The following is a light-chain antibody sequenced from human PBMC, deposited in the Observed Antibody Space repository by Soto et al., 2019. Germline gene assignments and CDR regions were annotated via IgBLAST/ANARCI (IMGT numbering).Light chain of an antibody. CDR2: AAS. CDR1: QSVNTRY. Sequence: EIVLTQSPGALSLSPGDRATLSCRASQSVNTRYLAWYQQRPGQAPRLLIYAASSRAPGIPDRFSGSGSGTDFTLTIVRLEPEDAGMFYCHKYGSSPHTFGQGTKLEIK. CDR3: HKYGSSPHT. V-gene: IGKV3-20*01. J-gene: IGKJ2*01.